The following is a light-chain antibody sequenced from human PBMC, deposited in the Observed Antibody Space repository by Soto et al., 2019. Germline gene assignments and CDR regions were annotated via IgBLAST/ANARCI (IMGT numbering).Light chain of an antibody. CDR1: SSDVGAYKV. CDR2: DVN. CDR3: SSYAGQTTFG. Sequence: QSALTQPASVSGSPGQSFTITCTGTSSDVGAYKVVYWYQQHPGQAPKATIDDVNQRPSGVAHRFSGSKSGNTASLIIAVLHAEDEADYYCSSYAGQTTFGFGTGTKLTVL. V-gene: IGLV2-23*02. J-gene: IGLJ1*01.